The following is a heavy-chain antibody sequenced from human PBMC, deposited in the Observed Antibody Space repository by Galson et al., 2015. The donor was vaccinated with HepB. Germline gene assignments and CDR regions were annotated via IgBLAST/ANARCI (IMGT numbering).Heavy chain of an antibody. CDR2: ISYDGSNK. J-gene: IGHJ5*02. V-gene: IGHV3-30*04. CDR3: ARDYVVFLIAVAGTGSFWFDP. CDR1: GFTFSSYA. Sequence: SLRLSCAASGFTFSSYAMHWVRQAPGKGLEWVAVISYDGSNKYYADSVKGRFTISRDNSKNTLYLQMNSLRAEDTAVYYCARDYVVFLIAVAGTGSFWFDPWGQGTLVTVSS. D-gene: IGHD6-19*01.